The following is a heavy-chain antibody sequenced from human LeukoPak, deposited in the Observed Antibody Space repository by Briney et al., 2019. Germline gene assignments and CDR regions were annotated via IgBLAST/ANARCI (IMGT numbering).Heavy chain of an antibody. Sequence: ASVKVSCKASGYTFTSYGISWVRQAPGQGLEWMGWISAYNGNTNYAQKLQGRVTMTTDTSTSTAYMELRSLRSDDTAVYYCATPSDYGDYSMAGAFDIWGRGTMVTVSS. CDR3: ATPSDYGDYSMAGAFDI. CDR1: GYTFTSYG. D-gene: IGHD4-17*01. J-gene: IGHJ3*02. V-gene: IGHV1-18*01. CDR2: ISAYNGNT.